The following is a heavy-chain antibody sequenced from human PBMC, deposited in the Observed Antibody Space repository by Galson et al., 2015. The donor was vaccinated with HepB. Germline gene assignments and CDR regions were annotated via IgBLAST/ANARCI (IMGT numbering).Heavy chain of an antibody. CDR3: TGLRGSTPRGF. CDR2: IYSDGTT. V-gene: IGHV3-53*01. D-gene: IGHD1-7*01. J-gene: IGHJ4*02. Sequence: SLRLSCAASGFTVSNNYMTWVRQAPETGLEWVSLIYSDGTTRYAGSVKGRFTISRDNSKNMLYLQMNSLRAEDTAIYYCTGLRGSTPRGFWGQGTLVTVSS. CDR1: GFTVSNNY.